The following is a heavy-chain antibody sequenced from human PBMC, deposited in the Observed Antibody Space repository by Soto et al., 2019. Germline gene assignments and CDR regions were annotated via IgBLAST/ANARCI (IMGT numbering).Heavy chain of an antibody. J-gene: IGHJ4*02. D-gene: IGHD1-1*01. CDR1: GFTLSXXX. Sequence: EVQRLDSGXXXVQPGGSLRLSCAVSGFTLSXXXVTWVRQAPGKGLEWVSGFSGGGGGTFYADSVKGRFTISRDDSKNTAYLQMNGLGVEDTAVYYCVRWNGFGDHWGQGTLVTVSS. V-gene: IGHV3-23*01. CDR3: VRWNGFGDH. CDR2: FSGGGGGT.